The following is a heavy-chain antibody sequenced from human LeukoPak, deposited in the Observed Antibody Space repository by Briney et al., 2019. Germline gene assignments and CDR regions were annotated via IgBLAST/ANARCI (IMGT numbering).Heavy chain of an antibody. J-gene: IGHJ6*03. D-gene: IGHD5-18*01. CDR1: GGSFSGYY. CDR3: ARKYSYGYKDYYYYVDV. V-gene: IGHV4-34*01. CDR2: INHSGST. Sequence: PSETLSLTCAVYGGSFSGYYWSWIRQPPGKGLEWIGEINHSGSTNYNPSLKSRVTISVDTSKNQFSLKLSSVTAADTAVYYCARKYSYGYKDYYYYVDVWGKGTTVTVSS.